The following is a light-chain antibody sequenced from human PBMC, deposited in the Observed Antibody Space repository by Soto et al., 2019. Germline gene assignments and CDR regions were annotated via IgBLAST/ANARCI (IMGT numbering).Light chain of an antibody. J-gene: IGKJ4*01. CDR2: DAS. Sequence: DIQMTQSPSSLAASVGDRVTITCRASQDIKNYLNWYQQKPGKAPKLLIYDASNLEIGVPSRFSGSGSGTHFIFTIDSLRPEDIATYYCQQYDHFVTFGGGTKVEF. V-gene: IGKV1-33*01. CDR1: QDIKNY. CDR3: QQYDHFVT.